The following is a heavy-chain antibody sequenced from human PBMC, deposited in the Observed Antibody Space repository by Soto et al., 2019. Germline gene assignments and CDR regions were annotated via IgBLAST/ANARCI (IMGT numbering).Heavy chain of an antibody. D-gene: IGHD2-21*01. V-gene: IGHV2-70*11. CDR3: ARTPSYCVGPDCFLTGFDF. J-gene: IGHJ4*02. CDR1: GFSLTTGGMC. Sequence: SGATLGNPAQTVTLTCTFSGFSLTTGGMCVSWIRQPPGQALEWLARIDWDDEKYYSTSLRTRLSISKDTSKNEVVLTLTNMDPVDTATYYCARTPSYCVGPDCFLTGFDFWGQGARVTVSS. CDR2: IDWDDEK.